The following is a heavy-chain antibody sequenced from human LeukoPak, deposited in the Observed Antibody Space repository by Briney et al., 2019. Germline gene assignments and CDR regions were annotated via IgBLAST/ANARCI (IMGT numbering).Heavy chain of an antibody. Sequence: PSETLSLTCTVSGGSISSYYWSWIGQPPGKGLEWIGHIYYSGSTNYNPSLKSRVTISVDASKNQFSLKLSSVTAADTAVYYCAGGGSYLRYYFDYWGQGTLVTVSS. D-gene: IGHD1-26*01. CDR3: AGGGSYLRYYFDY. CDR2: IYYSGST. V-gene: IGHV4-59*08. CDR1: GGSISSYY. J-gene: IGHJ4*02.